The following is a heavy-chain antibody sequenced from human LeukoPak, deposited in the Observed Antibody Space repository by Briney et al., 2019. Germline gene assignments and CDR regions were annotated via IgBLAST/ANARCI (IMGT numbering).Heavy chain of an antibody. CDR3: ARGGAAAGLTRLGFIY. V-gene: IGHV4-59*08. D-gene: IGHD6-13*01. Sequence: PSETLSLTCTVSGGSISSYYWSWIRQPPGKGLEWIGYIYYSGSTNYNPSLKSRVTISVDTSKNQFSLKLSSVTAADTAVYYCARGGAAAGLTRLGFIYWGQGTLVTVSS. J-gene: IGHJ4*02. CDR1: GGSISSYY. CDR2: IYYSGST.